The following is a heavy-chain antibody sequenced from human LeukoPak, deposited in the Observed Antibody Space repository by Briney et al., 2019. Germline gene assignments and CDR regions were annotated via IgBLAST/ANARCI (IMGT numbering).Heavy chain of an antibody. CDR2: IIPMFGTS. D-gene: IGHD3-3*01. Sequence: GASVKVSCKASGGNFIGYAVSWVRQAPGQGLEWMGGIIPMFGTSNYAQKFQGRVTITTDESTTTAYMELSSLSSEDTAVYYCATYTLSQFWSGYYHFDYWGQGTLVSVSS. CDR3: ATYTLSQFWSGYYHFDY. V-gene: IGHV1-69*05. CDR1: GGNFIGYA. J-gene: IGHJ4*02.